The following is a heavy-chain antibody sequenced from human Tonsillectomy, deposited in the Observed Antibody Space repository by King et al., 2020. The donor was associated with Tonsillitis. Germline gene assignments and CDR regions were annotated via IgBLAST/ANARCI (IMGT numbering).Heavy chain of an antibody. CDR2: IYPGDSDT. CDR1: GYSFTSYW. D-gene: IGHD3-3*01. Sequence: QLVQSGAEVKKPGESLKISCKGSGYSFTSYWIGWVRQMPGKGLEWMGIIYPGDSDTRYSPSFQGQVTISTDKSISTAYLQWSGLKASDTAMYYCARRRGSGYLYYYYMDVWGKGTTVTVSS. J-gene: IGHJ6*03. V-gene: IGHV5-51*01. CDR3: ARRRGSGYLYYYYMDV.